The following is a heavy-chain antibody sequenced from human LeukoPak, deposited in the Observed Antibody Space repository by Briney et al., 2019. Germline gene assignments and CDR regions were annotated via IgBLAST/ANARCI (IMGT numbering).Heavy chain of an antibody. J-gene: IGHJ6*02. CDR3: ARPYGELLYYYGMDV. V-gene: IGHV3-33*01. Sequence: GRSLRLSCAASGFTFSSYGMHWVRQAPGKGLEWVAVIWYDGSNKYYADSVKGRFTISRDNSKNTLYLQMNSLRAEDTAVYYCARPYGELLYYYGMDVWGQGTTVTVSS. D-gene: IGHD4-17*01. CDR2: IWYDGSNK. CDR1: GFTFSSYG.